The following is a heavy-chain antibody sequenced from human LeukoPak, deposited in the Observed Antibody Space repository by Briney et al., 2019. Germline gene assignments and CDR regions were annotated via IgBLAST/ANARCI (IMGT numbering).Heavy chain of an antibody. CDR1: GGSISSSSYY. CDR3: ARGRSYHGGYDS. V-gene: IGHV4-39*07. J-gene: IGHJ4*02. CDR2: IYYSGST. Sequence: PSETLSLTCTVSGGSISSSSYYWGWIRQPPGKGLEWIGSIYYSGSTYYNPSLKSRVTISVDTSKNQFSLKLSSVTAADTAVYFCARGRSYHGGYDSWGQGTLVTVSS. D-gene: IGHD1-26*01.